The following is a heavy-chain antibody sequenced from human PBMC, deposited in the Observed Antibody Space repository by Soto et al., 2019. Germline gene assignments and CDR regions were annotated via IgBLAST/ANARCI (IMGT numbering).Heavy chain of an antibody. J-gene: IGHJ4*02. D-gene: IGHD5-18*01. CDR2: IIPIFGTA. CDR1: GGTFSSYS. Sequence: PVKVSCKASGGTFSSYSISWVRQAPGQGLEWMGGIIPIFGTANYAQKFQGRVTITADESTSTAYMELSSLRSEDTAVYYCARGGGDTAMTYYFDYWGQGTLVTVSS. CDR3: ARGGGDTAMTYYFDY. V-gene: IGHV1-69*13.